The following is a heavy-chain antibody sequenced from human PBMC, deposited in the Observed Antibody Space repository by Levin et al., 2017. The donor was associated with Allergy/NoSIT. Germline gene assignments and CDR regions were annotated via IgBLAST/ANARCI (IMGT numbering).Heavy chain of an antibody. CDR2: ITGSGDRT. V-gene: IGHV3-23*01. CDR1: GFAFSNYV. D-gene: IGHD3-10*01. CDR3: AKGRYAGSGSYLNSFDD. Sequence: QTGGSLRLSCAGSGFAFSNYVLTWVRQAPGKGLEWVSLITGSGDRTYYADSVKGRFTISRDNSKNTLYLQMNSLRVEDTAVYHCAKGRYAGSGSYLNSFDDWGQGTLVTVSS. J-gene: IGHJ5*01.